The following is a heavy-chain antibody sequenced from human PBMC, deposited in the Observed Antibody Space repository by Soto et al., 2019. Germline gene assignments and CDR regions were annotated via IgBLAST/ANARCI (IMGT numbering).Heavy chain of an antibody. CDR2: ITAYNGNT. J-gene: IGHJ4*02. Sequence: QVQLVQSGAEVKKPGASVKVSCKASGYTFTTYGISWVRQAPGQGLEWMGWITAYNGNTNYAPKLQGRVTMTTDTXKSTAYMELRSLRSDDTAVYYCARGWFGEFVHYFDYWGQGTLVTVSS. CDR3: ARGWFGEFVHYFDY. D-gene: IGHD3-10*01. CDR1: GYTFTTYG. V-gene: IGHV1-18*01.